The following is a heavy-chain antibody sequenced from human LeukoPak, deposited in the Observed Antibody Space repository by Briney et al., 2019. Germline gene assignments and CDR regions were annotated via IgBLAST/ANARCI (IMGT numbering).Heavy chain of an antibody. CDR1: GFTFSSAW. CDR2: SRGKADGGII. V-gene: IGHV3-15*01. D-gene: IGHD1-20*01. Sequence: GGSLRLSCEASGFTFSSAWMSWVRQGPGKGLEWVGRSRGKADGGIIDYAAPVKGRFTISRDESKNTLFLQMSSLKTEDTAVYFCTHYRSLTDVADWGQGTLVTVSS. CDR3: THYRSLTDVAD. J-gene: IGHJ4*02.